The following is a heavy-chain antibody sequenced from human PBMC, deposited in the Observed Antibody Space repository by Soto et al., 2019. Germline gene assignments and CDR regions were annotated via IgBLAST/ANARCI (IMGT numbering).Heavy chain of an antibody. CDR3: ARDENIVVVAAATAVDI. D-gene: IGHD2-15*01. CDR2: VYYSGNA. J-gene: IGHJ3*02. Sequence: SETLSLTCSVSGGYISSSSHFWGWIRPPPGKGLEWIGTVYYSGNAYFSPSLKSRVTISVDTSKNQFSLTLTSVTAADTAVYYCARDENIVVVAAATAVDIWGQGTMVTVSS. V-gene: IGHV4-39*02. CDR1: GGYISSSSHF.